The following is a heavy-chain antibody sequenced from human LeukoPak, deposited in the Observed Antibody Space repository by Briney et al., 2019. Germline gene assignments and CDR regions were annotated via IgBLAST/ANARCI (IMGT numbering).Heavy chain of an antibody. J-gene: IGHJ4*02. Sequence: PSETLSLTCTVSGGSISSSSYYWGWIRQPPGKGLEWIGSIYYSGSTYYNPSLKSRVTISVDTSKNQFSLKLSSVTAADTAVYYCAREMTIVRNFDYWGQGTLVTVSS. CDR3: AREMTIVRNFDY. CDR1: GGSISSSSYY. CDR2: IYYSGST. V-gene: IGHV4-39*07. D-gene: IGHD4/OR15-4a*01.